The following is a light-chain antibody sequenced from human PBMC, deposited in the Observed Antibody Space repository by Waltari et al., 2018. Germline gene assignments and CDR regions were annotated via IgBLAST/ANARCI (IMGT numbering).Light chain of an antibody. Sequence: QSALTQPPSVSGSPGQSDTISCPATSSDFGTYNRVSWYQQSPGTAPKLMIYDVTNRPSGVPHRFSGSKSGNTASLTISGLQAEDEADYYCSSPTTSITWVFGGGTKLTVL. CDR3: SSPTTSITWV. CDR2: DVT. CDR1: SSDFGTYNR. V-gene: IGLV2-18*02. J-gene: IGLJ3*02.